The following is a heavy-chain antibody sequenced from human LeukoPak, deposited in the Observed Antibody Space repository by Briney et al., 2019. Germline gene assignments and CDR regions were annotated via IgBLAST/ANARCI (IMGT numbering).Heavy chain of an antibody. V-gene: IGHV4-4*02. CDR1: GDSFSSGNW. D-gene: IGHD5-24*01. Sequence: SETLSLTCAVSGDSFSSGNWWSWVRQPPGKGLEWIGEIYHSGSTIFNPSLKSRVTISVDKSENQYSLKLSSVTAADTAVYYCARGRGIFDYWGQGTLVTVSS. J-gene: IGHJ4*02. CDR3: ARGRGIFDY. CDR2: IYHSGST.